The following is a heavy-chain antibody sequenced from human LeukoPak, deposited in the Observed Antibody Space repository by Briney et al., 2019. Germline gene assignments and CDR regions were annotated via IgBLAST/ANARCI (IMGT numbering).Heavy chain of an antibody. Sequence: SQTLSLTCAISGDSVSSNSVAWKWIRQPPSRGLEWLGSTYYRSKRYNDYSLSVKSRMTVIPDTSKNQFPLHLNSVTPEYTAVYYCARDRGSLRYYFDYWGQGTLVTVSS. V-gene: IGHV6-1*01. D-gene: IGHD1-26*01. J-gene: IGHJ4*02. CDR3: ARDRGSLRYYFDY. CDR1: GDSVSSNSVA. CDR2: TYYRSKRYN.